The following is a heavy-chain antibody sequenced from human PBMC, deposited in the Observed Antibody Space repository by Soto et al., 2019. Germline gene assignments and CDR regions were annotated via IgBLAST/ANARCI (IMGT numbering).Heavy chain of an antibody. V-gene: IGHV3-7*03. D-gene: IGHD3-10*01. CDR1: GFTFSSYW. CDR2: IKQDGSEK. J-gene: IGHJ3*02. CDR3: ARTSPSFGDDAFDI. Sequence: EVQLVESGGGLVQLGGSLRLSCAASGFTFSSYWMSWVRQAPGKGLEWVANIKQDGSEKYYVDSVKGRFTISRDNAKNSLYLQMNSLRAEDTAVYYCARTSPSFGDDAFDIWGQGTMVTVSS.